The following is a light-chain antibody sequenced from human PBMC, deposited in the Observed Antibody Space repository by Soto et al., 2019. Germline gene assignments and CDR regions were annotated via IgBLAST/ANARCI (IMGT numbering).Light chain of an antibody. CDR3: QQYDNWPPLT. CDR2: DAS. J-gene: IGKJ4*01. V-gene: IGKV3-15*01. Sequence: EIVMTQSPATLSVSPGERATLSCRASQSVSTQLAWYQHKPGQAPRLLIYDASTRATGNPARFSGSGSGTEFTLTISSLQSGDFAVYYCQQYDNWPPLTFGGGTKVEIK. CDR1: QSVSTQ.